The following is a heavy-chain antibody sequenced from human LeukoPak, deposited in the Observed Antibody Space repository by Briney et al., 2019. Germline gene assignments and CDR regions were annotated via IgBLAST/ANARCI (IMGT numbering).Heavy chain of an antibody. CDR3: ARDLSDYYGSGSYRPIDAFDI. CDR1: GGSISSRSYY. D-gene: IGHD3-10*01. J-gene: IGHJ3*02. CDR2: IYHSGST. V-gene: IGHV4-39*02. Sequence: KPSETLSLTCTVSGGSISSRSYYWGWIRQPPGKGLEWIGSIYHSGSTYYNPSLKSRVTISVDTSKNQFSLKLSSVTAADTAVYYCARDLSDYYGSGSYRPIDAFDIWGQGTMVTVSS.